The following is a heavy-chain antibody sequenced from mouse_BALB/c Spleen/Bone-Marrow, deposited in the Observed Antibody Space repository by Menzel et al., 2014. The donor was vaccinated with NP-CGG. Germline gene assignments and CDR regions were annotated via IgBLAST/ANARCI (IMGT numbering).Heavy chain of an antibody. J-gene: IGHJ2*01. V-gene: IGHV1S29*02. CDR3: ARLGRDY. Sequence: VHVKQSGPELVKPGASVKISCKASGYTFTDYNMHWVKQSHGKSLEWIGYIHPYNGGTGYNQKFKSKATLTVDNSSSTAYMELRSLTSEDSAVYYCARLGRDYWGQGTTLTVSS. D-gene: IGHD4-1*01. CDR2: IHPYNGGT. CDR1: GYTFTDYN.